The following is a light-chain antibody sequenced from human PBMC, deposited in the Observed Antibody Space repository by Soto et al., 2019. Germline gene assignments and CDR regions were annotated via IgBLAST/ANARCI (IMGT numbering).Light chain of an antibody. Sequence: ENVLSQSPGTLSLSPGGRATLSCRASQSVSSSYLAWYQQKPGQAPRLLIYGASTRATDVPDRFSGSGSGADFTLSISRLEPEDFAVYYCQQYGSSPPRPFGQGTKVAIK. J-gene: IGKJ1*01. CDR1: QSVSSSY. V-gene: IGKV3-20*01. CDR3: QQYGSSPPRP. CDR2: GAS.